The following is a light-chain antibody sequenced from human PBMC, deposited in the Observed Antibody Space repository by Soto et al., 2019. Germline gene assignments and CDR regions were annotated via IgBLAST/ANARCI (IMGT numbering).Light chain of an antibody. CDR2: DAS. Sequence: AIQLTQSPCSLSASVGERVTISCRASQGISSALAWYQQKQGKAPKLLIYDASSLESGVPSRFSGSGSGTDFTLTISSLQPEDFATYYCQQFNSYPLAFGGGTKVEIK. J-gene: IGKJ4*01. V-gene: IGKV1-13*02. CDR1: QGISSA. CDR3: QQFNSYPLA.